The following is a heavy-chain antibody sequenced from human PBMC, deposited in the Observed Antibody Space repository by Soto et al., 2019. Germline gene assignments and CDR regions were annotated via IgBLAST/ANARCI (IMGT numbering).Heavy chain of an antibody. Sequence: ASVKVSCKASGYTFTSYDMHWVRQAPGQGLEWMGIINPSGGTTSYAQKFQGRVTMTTDESTSTAYMELSSLRSEDTAVYYCARVITMVRGTNWFDPWAQGTLVTVSS. V-gene: IGHV1-46*01. CDR2: INPSGGTT. CDR3: ARVITMVRGTNWFDP. D-gene: IGHD3-10*01. CDR1: GYTFTSYD. J-gene: IGHJ5*02.